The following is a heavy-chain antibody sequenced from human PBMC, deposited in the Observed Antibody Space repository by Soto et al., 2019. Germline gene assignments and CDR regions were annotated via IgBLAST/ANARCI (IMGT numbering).Heavy chain of an antibody. CDR1: GFTFSDYY. D-gene: IGHD3-10*01. V-gene: IGHV3-11*01. CDR2: ISSSGSTI. Sequence: PGGSLRLSCAASGFTFSDYYMSWIRQAPGKGLEWVSYISSSGSTIYYADSVKGRFTIFRDNAKNSLYLQMNSLRAEDTAVYYCAREFWNTRVLLWFGESLGFDPWGQGTLVTVSS. CDR3: AREFWNTRVLLWFGESLGFDP. J-gene: IGHJ5*02.